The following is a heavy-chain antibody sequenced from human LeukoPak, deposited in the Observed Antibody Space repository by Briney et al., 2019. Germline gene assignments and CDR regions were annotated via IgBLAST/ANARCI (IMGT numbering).Heavy chain of an antibody. CDR1: GFSLSTSGVG. D-gene: IGHD3-9*01. V-gene: IGHV2-5*02. Sequence: SGPTLLKPTQTLTLTCTFSGFSLSTSGVGVGWIRQPPGKALEWLALIYWADDKRYSPSLKSRLTITKDTSKNQVVLTMTNMDPVDTATYYCAHSMALRYFDWLPSSYYFDYWGQGTLVTVSS. CDR3: AHSMALRYFDWLPSSYYFDY. J-gene: IGHJ4*02. CDR2: IYWADDK.